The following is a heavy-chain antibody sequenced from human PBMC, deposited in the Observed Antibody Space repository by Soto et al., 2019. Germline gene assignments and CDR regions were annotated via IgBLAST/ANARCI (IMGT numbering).Heavy chain of an antibody. Sequence: ASVKVSCKASGYTFTSYAMHWVRQAPGQRLEWMGWINAGNGNTKYSQKFQGRVTITRDTSASTAYMELSSLRSEDTAVYYCARDGPHRGDFWSGYYGLRDAFDIWGQGTMVTVSS. V-gene: IGHV1-3*01. CDR2: INAGNGNT. D-gene: IGHD3-3*01. J-gene: IGHJ3*02. CDR1: GYTFTSYA. CDR3: ARDGPHRGDFWSGYYGLRDAFDI.